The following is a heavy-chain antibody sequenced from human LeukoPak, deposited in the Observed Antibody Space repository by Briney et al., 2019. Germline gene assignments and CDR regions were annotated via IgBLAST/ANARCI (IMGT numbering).Heavy chain of an antibody. Sequence: ASVKVSCKASGYTFTSYYMHWVRQAPGQGLEWMGIINPSGGSTSYAQKFQGRVTMTRDMSTSTVYMELSSLRSEDTAVYYCAKAKMVTPTYYWGQGTLVTVSS. J-gene: IGHJ4*02. CDR1: GYTFTSYY. V-gene: IGHV1-46*01. CDR2: INPSGGST. CDR3: AKAKMVTPTYY. D-gene: IGHD4-23*01.